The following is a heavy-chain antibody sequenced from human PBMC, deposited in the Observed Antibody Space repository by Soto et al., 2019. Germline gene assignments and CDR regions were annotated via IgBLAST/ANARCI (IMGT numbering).Heavy chain of an antibody. CDR2: IYYSGST. CDR3: ARENRGMITFGGENPTDY. CDR1: GGSISSGGYY. J-gene: IGHJ4*02. V-gene: IGHV4-30-4*08. Sequence: PSETLSLTCTVSGGSISSGGYYWSCIRQHPGKGLEWIGYIYYSGSTYYNPSLKSRVTISVDTSKNQFSLKLSSVTAADTAVYYCARENRGMITFGGENPTDYWGQGTLVTVSS. D-gene: IGHD3-16*01.